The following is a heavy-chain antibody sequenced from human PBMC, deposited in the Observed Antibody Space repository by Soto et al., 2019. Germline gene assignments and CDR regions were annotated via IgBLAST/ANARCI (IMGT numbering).Heavy chain of an antibody. CDR3: ATGRYCSTTSCYFDY. V-gene: IGHV1-24*01. CDR2: FDPEDGET. D-gene: IGHD2-2*01. Sequence: ASVKVSCTFSGYTLTELSIHWVRQAPGKGLEWMGGFDPEDGETGYAQRFQGRLTMTEDTSTDTAYMALSSLRSDDTAVYYCATGRYCSTTSCYFDYWGQGTLVTVSS. CDR1: GYTLTELS. J-gene: IGHJ4*02.